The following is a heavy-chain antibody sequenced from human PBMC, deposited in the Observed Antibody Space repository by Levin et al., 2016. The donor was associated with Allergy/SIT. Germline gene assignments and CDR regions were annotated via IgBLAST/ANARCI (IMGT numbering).Heavy chain of an antibody. CDR2: IFSNDEK. V-gene: IGHV2-26*01. Sequence: SGPTLVKPTETLTLTCTVSGFSLSNARMGVSWIRQPPGKALEWLAHIFSNDEKSYSTSLKSRLTISKDTSKSQVVLTMTNMDPVDTATYYCARRTYYYDSSGYYYDDAFDYWGQGTLVTVSS. CDR3: ARRTYYYDSSGYYYDDAFDY. CDR1: GFSLSNARMG. D-gene: IGHD3-22*01. J-gene: IGHJ4*02.